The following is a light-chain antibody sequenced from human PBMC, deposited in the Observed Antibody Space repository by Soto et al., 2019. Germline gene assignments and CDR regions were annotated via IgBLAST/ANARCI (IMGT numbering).Light chain of an antibody. CDR1: QSVSSN. J-gene: IGKJ1*01. CDR3: QQYNNWPTWT. CDR2: DAA. V-gene: IGKV3-15*01. Sequence: EIVMTQSPTTMSVSSGERGTISCRASQSVSSNLAWCQQKPGQAPRLLLYDAATRATGIPARFSGSGSGTAFTPTISSLQSEDFSVYYCQQYNNWPTWTFGQGTKVYIK.